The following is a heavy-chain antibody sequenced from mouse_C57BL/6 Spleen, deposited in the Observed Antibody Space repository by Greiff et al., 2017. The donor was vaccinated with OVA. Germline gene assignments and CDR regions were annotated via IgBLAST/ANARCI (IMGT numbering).Heavy chain of an antibody. V-gene: IGHV14-2*01. D-gene: IGHD4-1*01. Sequence: EVQLQQSGAELVKPGASVKLSCTASGFNIKDYYMHWVKQRTEQGLEWIGRIAPEDGETKYAPKFPGKATITADTSSNTAYLQLSSLTSEDTAVYDCAPKLGRGGAYYFDYWGQGTTLTVSS. CDR2: IAPEDGET. CDR1: GFNIKDYY. CDR3: APKLGRGGAYYFDY. J-gene: IGHJ2*01.